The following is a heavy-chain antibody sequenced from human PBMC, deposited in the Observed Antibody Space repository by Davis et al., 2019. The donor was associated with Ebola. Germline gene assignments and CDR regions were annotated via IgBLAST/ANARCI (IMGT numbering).Heavy chain of an antibody. CDR2: VSFDGSVT. J-gene: IGHJ4*02. V-gene: IGHV3-30*19. Sequence: GESLKISCAASGFIFRMYGMHWVRQAPGKGLEWVAVVSFDGSVTHYGDSLRGRFAVSRDNFRNTVSLQMSSLRNEDTGVYYCAKETNEYSSSSNDFWGQGIRVTVSS. CDR3: AKETNEYSSSSNDF. CDR1: GFIFRMYG. D-gene: IGHD6-6*01.